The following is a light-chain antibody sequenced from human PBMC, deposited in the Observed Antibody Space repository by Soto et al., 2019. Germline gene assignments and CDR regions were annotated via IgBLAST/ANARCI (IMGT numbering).Light chain of an antibody. CDR1: SSDVGGYNY. J-gene: IGLJ1*01. V-gene: IGLV2-11*01. CDR3: CSYAGSYTFAYV. Sequence: LTQPRSVSGSPGQSVTISCTGTSSDVGGYNYVSWYQQHPGKAPKLMIYDVSKRPSGVPDRFSGSKSGNTASLTISVLQAEDEADYYCCSYAGSYTFAYVFGTGTKVTVL. CDR2: DVS.